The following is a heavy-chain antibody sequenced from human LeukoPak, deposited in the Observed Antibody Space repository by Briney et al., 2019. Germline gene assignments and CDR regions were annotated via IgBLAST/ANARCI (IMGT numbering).Heavy chain of an antibody. CDR2: IYPGDSDT. J-gene: IGHJ4*02. CDR3: VRRGLLSVIGTEYFDY. D-gene: IGHD6-19*01. Sequence: GESLKISCKGSGYTFTSFWIGWVRQVPGKGLEWMGMIYPGDSDTSYSPSFQGQVTISADKSLSTAYLQWSSLKASDTAIYYCVRRGLLSVIGTEYFDYWGQGTLVTVSS. V-gene: IGHV5-51*01. CDR1: GYTFTSFW.